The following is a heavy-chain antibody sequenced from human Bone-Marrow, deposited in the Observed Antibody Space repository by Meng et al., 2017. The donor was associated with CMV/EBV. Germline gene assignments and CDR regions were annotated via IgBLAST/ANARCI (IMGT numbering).Heavy chain of an antibody. J-gene: IGHJ4*02. CDR3: ATAVGAQSGLDY. V-gene: IGHV4-39*01. CDR1: GGAISNSIYY. D-gene: IGHD1-26*01. Sequence: VSGGAISNSIYYWGWIRQPPGEGLEWIGLLYFSGNPYYNPSLKSLVTISVDTSKNPLSLKLTSVTAADTAVYFCATAVGAQSGLDYWGQGTLVTVSS. CDR2: LYFSGNP.